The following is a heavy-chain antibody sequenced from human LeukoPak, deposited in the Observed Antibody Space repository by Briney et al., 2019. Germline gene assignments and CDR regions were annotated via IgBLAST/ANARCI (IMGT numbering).Heavy chain of an antibody. CDR3: ARIFLTYSGYDLNFFDS. Sequence: GGSLRLSCAASGFSFTNYSMNRLRQAPGRGLEWVSSITSLGTYTYYADSVKGRFTISRDNANNSLYLQMNSLRGEDTAVYYCARIFLTYSGYDLNFFDSWGQGALVTVSP. V-gene: IGHV3-21*01. J-gene: IGHJ4*02. CDR1: GFSFTNYS. CDR2: ITSLGTYT. D-gene: IGHD5-12*01.